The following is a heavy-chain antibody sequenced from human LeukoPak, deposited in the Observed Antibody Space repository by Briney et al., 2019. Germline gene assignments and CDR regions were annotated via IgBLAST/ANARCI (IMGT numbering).Heavy chain of an antibody. D-gene: IGHD6-13*01. CDR3: ARGPLVAGGGGAY. CDR1: GGSISNYY. CDR2: IYYSGST. J-gene: IGHJ4*02. V-gene: IGHV4-59*08. Sequence: SETLSLTCTVSGGSISNYYWSWIRQPPGKGLEWIGYIYYSGSTSYNPSLKSRVTISVDTSKNQFSLKLSSVTAADTAVYYCARGPLVAGGGGAYWGQGALVTVSS.